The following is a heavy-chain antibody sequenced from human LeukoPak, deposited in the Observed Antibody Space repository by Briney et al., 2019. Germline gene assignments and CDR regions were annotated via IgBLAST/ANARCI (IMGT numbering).Heavy chain of an antibody. CDR3: ATDDAGVLLSHPLEGYFDY. D-gene: IGHD3-10*01. CDR1: GFTFSSYA. CDR2: ISGSGGST. V-gene: IGHV3-23*01. Sequence: GGSLRLSCAASGFTFSSYAMSWVRQAPGKGLEWISAISGSGGSTYYADSVKGRFTISRDNSKNTLYLQKNSLRAEDTAVYYCATDDAGVLLSHPLEGYFDYWGQGTLVTVSS. J-gene: IGHJ4*02.